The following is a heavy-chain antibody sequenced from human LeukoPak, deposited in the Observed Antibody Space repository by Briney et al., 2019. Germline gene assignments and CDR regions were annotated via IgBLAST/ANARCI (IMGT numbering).Heavy chain of an antibody. CDR2: INPNSGGT. V-gene: IGHV1-2*02. J-gene: IGHJ4*02. D-gene: IGHD3-9*01. CDR1: GYTFTGYY. CDR3: ASLGEVYDILTGYRYYFDY. Sequence: ASVKVSCKASGYTFTGYYMHWVRQAPGQGLEWMGWINPNSGGTNYAQKFQGRVTMTRDTSISTAYMELSRLRSDDTAVYYCASLGEVYDILTGYRYYFDYWGQGTLVTVSS.